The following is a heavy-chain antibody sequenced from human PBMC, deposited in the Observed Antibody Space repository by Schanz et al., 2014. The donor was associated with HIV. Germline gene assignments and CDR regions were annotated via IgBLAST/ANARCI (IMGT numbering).Heavy chain of an antibody. D-gene: IGHD4-17*01. CDR2: IWYDGSHT. CDR1: GFTFTSYA. Sequence: VQLVESGGGLVKRGGSLRLSCAASGFTFTSYAMTWVRQAPGKGLEWVAVIWYDGSHTYYADSVKGRFTISRDNSKNTLYLQMNSLRAEDTAVYYCARRDYGDYYYYYGMDVWGQGTTVTVSS. V-gene: IGHV3-33*08. CDR3: ARRDYGDYYYYYGMDV. J-gene: IGHJ6*02.